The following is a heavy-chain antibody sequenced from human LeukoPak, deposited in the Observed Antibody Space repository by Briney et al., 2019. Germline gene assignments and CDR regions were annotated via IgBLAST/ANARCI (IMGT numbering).Heavy chain of an antibody. V-gene: IGHV3-23*01. CDR1: GFTFSSWA. Sequence: PGGSLRLSCAASGFTFSSWAMSWVRQAPGKGLKWVSTISGVTTNTYYAHSVKGRFTISRDNSKNTLSLQMSSLRAEDAAVYYCAKHNTGNYYDYWGQGALVTVSS. D-gene: IGHD1-26*01. CDR2: ISGVTTNT. J-gene: IGHJ4*02. CDR3: AKHNTGNYYDY.